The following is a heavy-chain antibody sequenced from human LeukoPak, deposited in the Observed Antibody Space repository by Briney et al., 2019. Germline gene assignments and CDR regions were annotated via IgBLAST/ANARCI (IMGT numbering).Heavy chain of an antibody. Sequence: GGSLRLSCAASGFTFSSYEMNWVRQAPGKGLEWVAVISYDGSNKYYADSVKGRFTISRDNSKNTLYLQMNSLRAEDTAVYYCAKARGWLQFLDYWGQGTLVTVSS. J-gene: IGHJ4*02. CDR3: AKARGWLQFLDY. V-gene: IGHV3-30*18. D-gene: IGHD5-24*01. CDR1: GFTFSSYE. CDR2: ISYDGSNK.